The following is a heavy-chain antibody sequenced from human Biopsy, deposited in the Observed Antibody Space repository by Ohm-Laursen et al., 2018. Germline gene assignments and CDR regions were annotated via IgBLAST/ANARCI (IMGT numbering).Heavy chain of an antibody. Sequence: SLTLSCAASGFNLCDYAMHWVRHVPGQGLEWVSGIKWNSGKIDYADSVKGRFTISRDNSRDTLYLQMSSLRAEETAVYYCAKDRYNYTPSGGFSMDVWGQGTTVTVSS. CDR2: IKWNSGKI. V-gene: IGHV3-9*01. CDR1: GFNLCDYA. D-gene: IGHD1-26*01. CDR3: AKDRYNYTPSGGFSMDV. J-gene: IGHJ6*02.